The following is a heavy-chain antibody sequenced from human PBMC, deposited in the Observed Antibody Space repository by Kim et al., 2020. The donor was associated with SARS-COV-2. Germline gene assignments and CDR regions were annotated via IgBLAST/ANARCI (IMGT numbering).Heavy chain of an antibody. CDR2: INHSGST. CDR3: ARAGLRLIDY. V-gene: IGHV4-34*01. CDR1: GGSFSGYY. Sequence: SETLSLTCAVYGGSFSGYYWSWIRQPPGKGLEWIGEINHSGSTNYNPSLKSRVTISVDTSKNQFSLKLSSVTAADTAVYYCARAGLRLIDYWGQGTLVTVSS. J-gene: IGHJ4*02. D-gene: IGHD4-17*01.